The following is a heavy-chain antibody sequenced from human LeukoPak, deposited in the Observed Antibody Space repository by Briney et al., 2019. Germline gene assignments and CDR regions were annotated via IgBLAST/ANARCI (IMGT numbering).Heavy chain of an antibody. Sequence: AASVKVSCKASGGTFSSYTISWVRQAPGQGLEWMGRIIPILGIANYAQKFQGRVTITADKSTSTAYMELSSLRSEDTAVYYCARDWGVGGYSYGNAFDIWGQGTVVTVSS. V-gene: IGHV1-69*04. D-gene: IGHD5-18*01. CDR2: IIPILGIA. J-gene: IGHJ3*02. CDR3: ARDWGVGGYSYGNAFDI. CDR1: GGTFSSYT.